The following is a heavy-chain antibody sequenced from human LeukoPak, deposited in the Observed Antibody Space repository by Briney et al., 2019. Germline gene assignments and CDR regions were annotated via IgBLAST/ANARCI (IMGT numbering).Heavy chain of an antibody. CDR1: GYTFTSYY. CDR2: INPSGGST. V-gene: IGHV1-46*01. D-gene: IGHD5-18*01. Sequence: GASVKVSCKASGYTFTSYYMHWVRQAPGQGLEWMGIINPSGGSTSYAQKFQGRVTMTRDTSTSTVYMELSSLRSEDTAVYYCARVRVDTAMVIGSERMGATRGMSDWGQGTLVTVSS. CDR3: ARVRVDTAMVIGSERMGATRGMSD. J-gene: IGHJ4*02.